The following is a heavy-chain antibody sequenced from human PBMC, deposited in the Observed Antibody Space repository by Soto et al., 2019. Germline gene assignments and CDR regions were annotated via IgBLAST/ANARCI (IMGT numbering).Heavy chain of an antibody. J-gene: IGHJ3*02. CDR2: IHSDGSST. Sequence: GGSLRLSCAASGFTFSRFWMHWVRQAPGKGLVWVAHIHSDGSSTSYADFVKGRFTISRDNAKNTVYLQMNSLRAEDTAMYYCIRDFGEVGSTAAFDIWGHGTMVTV. CDR1: GFTFSRFW. D-gene: IGHD1-26*01. V-gene: IGHV3-74*01. CDR3: IRDFGEVGSTAAFDI.